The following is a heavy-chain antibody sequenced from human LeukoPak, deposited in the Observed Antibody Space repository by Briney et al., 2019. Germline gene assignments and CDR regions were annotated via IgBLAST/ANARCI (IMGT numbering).Heavy chain of an antibody. V-gene: IGHV1-18*01. D-gene: IGHD2/OR15-2a*01. CDR3: SRGKNRGLPPADH. CDR1: GYTFTSYG. CDR2: ISGYNGNT. J-gene: IGHJ5*02. Sequence: ASVKVSCNASGYTFTSYGISWVRQAPGQGLEWMGWISGYNGNTNYVQKLQGRVTMTTDTSTSTAYIEVRSLRSDDTAVYYWSRGKNRGLPPADHWGQGTLVTVSS.